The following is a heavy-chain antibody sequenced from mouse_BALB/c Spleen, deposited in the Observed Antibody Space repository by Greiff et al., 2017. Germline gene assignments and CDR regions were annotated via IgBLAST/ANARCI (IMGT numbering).Heavy chain of an antibody. J-gene: IGHJ4*01. CDR3: ATAYYGYAMDY. V-gene: IGHV2-2*02. D-gene: IGHD2-10*01. CDR1: GFSLTSYG. CDR2: LWSGGST. Sequence: VKLMESGPGLVQPSQSLSITCTVSGFSLTSYGVHWVRQSPGKGLEWLGVLWSGGSTDYNAAFISRLSISKDNSKSQVFFKMNSLQANDTAIYYCATAYYGYAMDYWGQGTSVTVSS.